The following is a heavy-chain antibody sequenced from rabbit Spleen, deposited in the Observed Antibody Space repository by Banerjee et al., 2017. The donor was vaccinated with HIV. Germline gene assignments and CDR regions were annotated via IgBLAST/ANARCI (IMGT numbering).Heavy chain of an antibody. CDR2: IYAGSSGRT. CDR1: GFDFSSNA. Sequence: QSLEESGGDLVKPGASLTLTCTASGFDFSSNAMCWVRQAPGKGLEWIACIYAGSSGRTYSAIWAKGRFTISKSSSTTVTLQMTSLTAADTATYFCARDTATSFSTYGMDLWGPGTLVTVS. D-gene: IGHD1-1*01. J-gene: IGHJ6*01. V-gene: IGHV1S40*01. CDR3: ARDTATSFSTYGMDL.